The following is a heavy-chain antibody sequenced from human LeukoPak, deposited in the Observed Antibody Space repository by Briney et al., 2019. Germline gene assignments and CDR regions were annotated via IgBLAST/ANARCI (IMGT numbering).Heavy chain of an antibody. CDR2: INPFFGTA. V-gene: IGHV1-69*05. D-gene: IGHD3-3*01. J-gene: IGHJ4*02. CDR3: ARRAIFGVVDY. Sequence: ASVKVSCKASGGTFSSNAISWVRQAPGQGLEWMGGINPFFGTANYAQKFQGRVTMTRDTSTSTVYMELSSLRSEDTAVYYCARRAIFGVVDYWGQGTLVTVSS. CDR1: GGTFSSNA.